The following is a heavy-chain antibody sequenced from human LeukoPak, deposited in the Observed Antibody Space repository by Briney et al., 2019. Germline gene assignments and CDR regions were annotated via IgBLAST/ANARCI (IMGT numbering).Heavy chain of an antibody. J-gene: IGHJ4*02. V-gene: IGHV3-7*01. D-gene: IGHD2-2*01. CDR3: ATLPYCSSASCYDY. CDR2: IKQDGSEK. Sequence: PGGSLRLSCAASGFTSTNYWMSWVRQAPGKGLEWVANIKQDGSEKYYVDSVKGRFTISRDNAKNSLYLQMSSLRAEDTALYYCATLPYCSSASCYDYWGQGTLVTVSS. CDR1: GFTSTNYW.